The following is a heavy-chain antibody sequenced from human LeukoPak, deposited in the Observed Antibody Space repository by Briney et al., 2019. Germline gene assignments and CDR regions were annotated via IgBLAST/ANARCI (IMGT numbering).Heavy chain of an antibody. CDR2: IRYDGSNK. CDR3: ARGSPVAGMSVGSS. CDR1: GFTFSDYY. V-gene: IGHV3-30*02. D-gene: IGHD6-19*01. J-gene: IGHJ5*02. Sequence: GGSLRLSCAASGFTFSDYYMSWIRQAPGKGLEWVAFIRYDGSNKYYADSVKGRFTISRDNAKNTLYLQMNSLRAEDTAVYYCARGSPVAGMSVGSSWGQGTLVTVSS.